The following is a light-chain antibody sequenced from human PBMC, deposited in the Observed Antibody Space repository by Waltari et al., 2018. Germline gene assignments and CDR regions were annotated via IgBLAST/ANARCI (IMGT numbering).Light chain of an antibody. Sequence: QSALTQPASVSGSPGQSITIPSTGTSSDIGGYYFVPWYQHHPGKAPKLILYEVTKRPSGVSDRFSGSKSGNTASLTISGLQAEDDADYYCYSSAMSAFVVFGGGTKLTVL. CDR3: YSSAMSAFVV. CDR2: EVT. J-gene: IGLJ3*02. CDR1: SSDIGGYYF. V-gene: IGLV2-23*02.